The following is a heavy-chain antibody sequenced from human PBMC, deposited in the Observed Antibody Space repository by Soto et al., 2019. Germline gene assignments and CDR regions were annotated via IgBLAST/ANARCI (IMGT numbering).Heavy chain of an antibody. CDR3: ARHISSSWYTSGYYFDY. J-gene: IGHJ4*02. D-gene: IGHD6-13*01. CDR2: IYYSGST. V-gene: IGHV4-39*01. CDR1: GGSISSSSYC. Sequence: PSETLSLTCTVSGGSISSSSYCWGWIRQPPGKGLEWIGSIYYSGSTYYNPSLKSRVTISVDTSKNQFSLKLSSVTAADTAVYYCARHISSSWYTSGYYFDYWGQGTLVTSPQ.